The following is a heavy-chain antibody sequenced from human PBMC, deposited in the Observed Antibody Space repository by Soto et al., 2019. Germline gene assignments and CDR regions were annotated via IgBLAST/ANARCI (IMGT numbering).Heavy chain of an antibody. CDR3: AKGPRYDSSGYYLRSAEYFQH. CDR2: ISGSGGST. D-gene: IGHD3-22*01. CDR1: GFTFSSYA. J-gene: IGHJ1*01. V-gene: IGHV3-23*01. Sequence: GGSLRLSCAASGFTFSSYAMSWVRQAPGKGPEWVSAISGSGGSTYYADSVKGRFTISRDNSKNTLYLQMNSLRAEDTAVYYCAKGPRYDSSGYYLRSAEYFQHWGQGTLVTVSS.